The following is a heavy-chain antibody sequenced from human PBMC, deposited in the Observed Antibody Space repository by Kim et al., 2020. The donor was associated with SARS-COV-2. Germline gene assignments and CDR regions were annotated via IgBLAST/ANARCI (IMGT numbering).Heavy chain of an antibody. D-gene: IGHD1-26*01. CDR3: AGGVGSYYVYYYYYYGMDV. J-gene: IGHJ6*02. CDR2: ISGRGGST. Sequence: GKGLEWVSAISGRGGSTYSADSVRARFTISRDNSKTTLYLQMRGLGAEDTAVYYGAGGVGSYYVYYYYYYGMDVWGQGTTVTVSS. V-gene: IGHV3-23*01.